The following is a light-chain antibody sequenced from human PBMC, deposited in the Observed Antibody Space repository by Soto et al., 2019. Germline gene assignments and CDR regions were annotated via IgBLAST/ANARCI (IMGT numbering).Light chain of an antibody. CDR2: AAS. CDR1: QSISSY. CDR3: QQSYSTPRVT. Sequence: DLQMTQSPSSLSASVGARVTITCRASQSISSYLNWFQQKPGKAPKLLIYAASSLQSGVPSRFSGSGSGTDFTLTISSLQPEDFATYYCQQSYSTPRVTFGQGTRLEIK. V-gene: IGKV1-39*01. J-gene: IGKJ5*01.